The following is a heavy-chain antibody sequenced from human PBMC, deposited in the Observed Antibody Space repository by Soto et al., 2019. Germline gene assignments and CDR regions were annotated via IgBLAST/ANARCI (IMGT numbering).Heavy chain of an antibody. CDR3: AGLGMVAAHREFDP. CDR2: INQSGSP. CDR1: SGTISSSNW. J-gene: IGHJ5*02. D-gene: IGHD2-15*01. Sequence: QVQLQESGPGLVKPSGTLSLTCAVSSGTISSSNWWTWVRQPPGKGLEWIGEINQSGSPNYNPSLWSRVTISVDKSKSQFFLKLSSVTAADTAIYYCAGLGMVAAHREFDPLGQGTLVTVSS. V-gene: IGHV4-4*02.